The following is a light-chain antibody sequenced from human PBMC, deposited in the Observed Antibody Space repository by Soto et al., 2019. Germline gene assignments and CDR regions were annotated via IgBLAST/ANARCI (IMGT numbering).Light chain of an antibody. CDR2: EVT. J-gene: IGLJ3*02. V-gene: IGLV2-8*01. CDR3: TSYAGNDIWV. CDR1: SSDVGAYKY. Sequence: QSALTQPPSPSGSPGQSVTISCTGTSSDVGAYKYVSWYQQYPGKAPKLMIYEVTKRPSGVPDRFSGSKSGNTASLTVSGLQAEDEADYYCTSYAGNDIWVFGGGTKLTVL.